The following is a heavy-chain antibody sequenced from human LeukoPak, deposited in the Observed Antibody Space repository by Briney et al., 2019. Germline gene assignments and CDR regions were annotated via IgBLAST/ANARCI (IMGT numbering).Heavy chain of an antibody. Sequence: GASLRLSCAASGFTFSSYAMSWVRQAPGKGLEWVSAISGGGGTTYYADSVKGRFTISRDNSKDTLYLQMNSLRAEDTAVYYCAKAIGYCSSISCSPFDYWGQGTLVTVSS. CDR3: AKAIGYCSSISCSPFDY. D-gene: IGHD2-2*01. V-gene: IGHV3-23*01. CDR2: ISGGGGTT. CDR1: GFTFSSYA. J-gene: IGHJ4*02.